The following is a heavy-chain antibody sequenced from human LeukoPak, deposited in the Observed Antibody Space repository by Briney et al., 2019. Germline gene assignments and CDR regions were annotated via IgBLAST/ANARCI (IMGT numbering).Heavy chain of an antibody. CDR2: IAHDGSYK. V-gene: IGHV3-30-3*01. CDR1: GFTFSNYI. CDR3: ASEVGPTEFDY. J-gene: IGHJ4*02. D-gene: IGHD1-26*01. Sequence: GSLRLSCAASGFTFSNYIMHWVRQAPGKGLEWVALIAHDGSYKHCADSVEGRFTISRDNSKNTLYLQMNSLRGEGTAVYYCASEVGPTEFDYWGQGTLVTVSS.